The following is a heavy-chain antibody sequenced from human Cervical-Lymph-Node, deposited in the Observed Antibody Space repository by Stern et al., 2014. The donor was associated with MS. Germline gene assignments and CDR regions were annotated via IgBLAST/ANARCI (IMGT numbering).Heavy chain of an antibody. CDR1: GYTVTNYY. V-gene: IGHV1-2*02. D-gene: IGHD4-17*01. CDR2: INSNGGGT. Sequence: QVQLVESGAEVKRPGASVKVYCKTSGYTVTNYYIHWVRQAPGQGLEWMGWINSNGGGTYSAQKFQGRVTMTSDTSISTIYMDLTRLTSDDTAIYYCARDMSAVTTPYFDYWGLGTLVTVSS. J-gene: IGHJ4*02. CDR3: ARDMSAVTTPYFDY.